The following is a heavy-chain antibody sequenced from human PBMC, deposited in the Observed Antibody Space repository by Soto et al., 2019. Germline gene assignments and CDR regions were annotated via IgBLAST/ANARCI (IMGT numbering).Heavy chain of an antibody. J-gene: IGHJ4*02. CDR3: ARAGSHRTGPQFDY. CDR2: INAGNGNT. D-gene: IGHD2-2*01. CDR1: GYTFTSYA. V-gene: IGHV1-3*01. Sequence: GXSVKVSCKASGYTFTSYAMHWVRQAPGQRLEWMGWINAGNGNTKYSQKFQGRVTITRDTSASTAYMELSSLRSEDTAVYYCARAGSHRTGPQFDYWGQGTLVTVSS.